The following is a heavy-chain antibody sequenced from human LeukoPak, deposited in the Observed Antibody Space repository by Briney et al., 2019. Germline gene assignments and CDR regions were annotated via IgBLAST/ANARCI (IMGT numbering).Heavy chain of an antibody. J-gene: IGHJ4*02. Sequence: KPGGSLSLSCAASGFTFSNAWMSWVRQAPGKGLEWVGRIKSKTDGGATHYAAPVKGRFTISRDDSKNTLYLQMNSLKTEDTAVYYCTTEAYYYDSGAIKYFDYWGQGTLVTVSS. CDR3: TTEAYYYDSGAIKYFDY. CDR2: IKSKTDGGAT. D-gene: IGHD3-22*01. CDR1: GFTFSNAW. V-gene: IGHV3-15*01.